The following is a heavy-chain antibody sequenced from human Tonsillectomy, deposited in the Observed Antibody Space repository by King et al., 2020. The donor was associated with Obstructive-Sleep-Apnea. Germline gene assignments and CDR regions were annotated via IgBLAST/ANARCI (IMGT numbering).Heavy chain of an antibody. J-gene: IGHJ4*02. CDR2: IYSGGST. CDR3: ARGVDTAMVYYFDY. CDR1: GFTVSSNY. V-gene: IGHV3-53*04. D-gene: IGHD5-18*01. Sequence: LVESGGGLVQPGGSLRLSCAASGFTVSSNYMSWFRQAPGKGLEWVSVIYSGGSTYYADSVKGRFTISRHNSKNTLYLQMNSLRAEDTAVYYCARGVDTAMVYYFDYWGQGTLVTVSS.